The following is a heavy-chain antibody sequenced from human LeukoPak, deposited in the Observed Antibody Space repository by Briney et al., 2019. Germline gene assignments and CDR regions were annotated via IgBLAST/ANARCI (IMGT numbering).Heavy chain of an antibody. V-gene: IGHV3-7*01. J-gene: IGHJ4*02. CDR1: GFTLSSYW. CDR3: ARVQRCVPFLDY. Sequence: GGSLRLSCAASGFTLSSYWMSWVRQAPGKGLEWVANIKQDGSEKYYVDSVKGRFTISRDNAKNSLYLQMNSLRAEDTAVYYCARVQRCVPFLDYWGQGTLVTVSS. D-gene: IGHD2-21*01. CDR2: IKQDGSEK.